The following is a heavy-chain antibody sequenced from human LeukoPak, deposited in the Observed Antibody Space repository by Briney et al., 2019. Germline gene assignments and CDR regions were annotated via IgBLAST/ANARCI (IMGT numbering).Heavy chain of an antibody. CDR1: GDFVSSYY. J-gene: IGHJ6*03. CDR2: ISSGNT. V-gene: IGHV4-59*02. D-gene: IGHD4-17*01. Sequence: SETLSLTCSVSGDFVSSYYWSWIRQPPGKGLEWIGYISSGNTNYNPSLKSRVTISVDTSKNQFSLSLNSVTAADTAVYYCARIAYGDYDFSYYYMDLWRKGTTVTVSS. CDR3: ARIAYGDYDFSYYYMDL.